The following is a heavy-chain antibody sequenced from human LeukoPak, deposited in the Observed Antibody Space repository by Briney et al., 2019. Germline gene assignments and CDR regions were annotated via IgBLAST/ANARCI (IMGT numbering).Heavy chain of an antibody. J-gene: IGHJ6*03. Sequence: ASVKVSCKVSGFRVSESSMHWVRQAPGKGLEWMGGFDPDDRKTIYAQKFQGRFTMTEDTSTDTAYMELSSLRSEDTAVYFCATIVSGVDDYFYYYMDVWGKGTPVTVSS. CDR3: ATIVSGVDDYFYYYMDV. V-gene: IGHV1-24*01. D-gene: IGHD1-26*01. CDR1: GFRVSESS. CDR2: FDPDDRKT.